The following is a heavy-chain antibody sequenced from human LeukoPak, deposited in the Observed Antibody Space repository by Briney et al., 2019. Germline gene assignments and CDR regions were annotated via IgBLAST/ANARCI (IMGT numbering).Heavy chain of an antibody. CDR2: IIPIFGTA. D-gene: IGHD6-19*01. J-gene: IGHJ4*02. V-gene: IGHV1-69*05. Sequence: AVKVSCKASGGTFSSYAISWVRQAPGQGLEWMGRIIPIFGTANYAQKFQGRVTITTDESTSTAYMELSSLRSEDTAVYYCARDHPLAVAGIGYFDYWGQGTLVTVSS. CDR3: ARDHPLAVAGIGYFDY. CDR1: GGTFSSYA.